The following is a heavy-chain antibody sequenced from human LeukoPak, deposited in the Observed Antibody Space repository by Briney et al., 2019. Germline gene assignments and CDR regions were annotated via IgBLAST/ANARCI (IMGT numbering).Heavy chain of an antibody. CDR3: AFSDYGDYPDH. CDR1: GFTFSSYS. Sequence: GGSPRLSCAASGFTFSSYSMNWVRQAPGKGLEWVSSISSSSSYIYYADSVKGRFTISRDNAKNSLYLQMNSLRAEDTAVYYCAFSDYGDYPDHWGQGTLVTVSS. CDR2: ISSSSSYI. V-gene: IGHV3-21*01. J-gene: IGHJ5*02. D-gene: IGHD4-17*01.